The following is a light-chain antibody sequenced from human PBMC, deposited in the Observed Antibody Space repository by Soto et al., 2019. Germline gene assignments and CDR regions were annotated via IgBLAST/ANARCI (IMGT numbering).Light chain of an antibody. V-gene: IGKV1-12*01. J-gene: IGKJ4*01. CDR3: QPANSFPLT. CDR2: AAS. CDR1: QGISSW. Sequence: DLQMTQSPSSVSSSVGDRVTITCRASQGISSWLAWYHQKPAKAPKLLIYAASSWQSGVPSRFSGSESGTDFTLTISSLQPEDFATYYCQPANSFPLTFGGGTKVEIK.